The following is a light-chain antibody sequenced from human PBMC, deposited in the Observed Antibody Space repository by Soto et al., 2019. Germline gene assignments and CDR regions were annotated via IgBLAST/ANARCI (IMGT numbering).Light chain of an antibody. CDR1: NIGTKP. CDR2: DDR. Sequence: SYELTQPPSVSVAPGQTARLTCGGNNIGTKPVHWYQQKPGQAPVLVVYDDRDRPSGIPERFSGSNSGNTATLTISSVEAGDEADYYCQVWDSSNDHVFGTGTKLPVL. CDR3: QVWDSSNDHV. J-gene: IGLJ1*01. V-gene: IGLV3-21*02.